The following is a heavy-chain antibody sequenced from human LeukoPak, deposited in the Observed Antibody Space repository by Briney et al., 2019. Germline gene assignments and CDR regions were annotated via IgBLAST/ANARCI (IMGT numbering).Heavy chain of an antibody. CDR3: AKAVPIGQQLVRAGGMDV. Sequence: PGGSLRLSCAASGFTFDDYAMHWVRQAPGKGLEWVSGISWNSGSIGYADSVKGRFTISRDNAKNSLYLQMNSLRAEDTALYYCAKAVPIGQQLVRAGGMDVWGQGTTVTVSS. CDR2: ISWNSGSI. V-gene: IGHV3-9*01. CDR1: GFTFDDYA. D-gene: IGHD6-13*01. J-gene: IGHJ6*02.